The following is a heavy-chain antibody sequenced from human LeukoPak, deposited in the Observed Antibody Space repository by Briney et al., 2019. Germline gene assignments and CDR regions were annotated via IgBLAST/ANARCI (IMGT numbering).Heavy chain of an antibody. V-gene: IGHV1-46*01. CDR2: INPTGGST. Sequence: ASVKVSCKASGYTFPSYFMHWVRQAPGQGLEWMGIINPTGGSTTYAQKFQGRVTVTRDTPTSTVHMELSGLRSEDTAVYYCARDQEAFDYWGQGTLVTVSS. CDR3: ARDQEAFDY. J-gene: IGHJ4*02. CDR1: GYTFPSYF.